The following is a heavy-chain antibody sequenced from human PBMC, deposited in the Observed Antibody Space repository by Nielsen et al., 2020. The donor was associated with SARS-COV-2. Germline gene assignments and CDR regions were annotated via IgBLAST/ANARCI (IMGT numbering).Heavy chain of an antibody. V-gene: IGHV3-23*01. D-gene: IGHD5-24*01. CDR1: GFTFSNYA. Sequence: GESLKISCAASGFTFSNYAMSWVRQTPGKGLEWVSAISGSGGSTYYADSVKGRFTISRDNSKNTLYLQMNSLRAEDTAVYYCARAAGWGWLQAIPPEFDYWGQGTLVTVSS. CDR2: ISGSGGST. J-gene: IGHJ4*02. CDR3: ARAAGWGWLQAIPPEFDY.